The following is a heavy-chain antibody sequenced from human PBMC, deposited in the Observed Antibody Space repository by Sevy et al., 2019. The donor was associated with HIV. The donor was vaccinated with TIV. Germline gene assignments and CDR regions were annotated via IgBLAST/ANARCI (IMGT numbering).Heavy chain of an antibody. CDR3: AKDRRITMIVVGYFDY. V-gene: IGHV3-23*01. D-gene: IGHD3-22*01. J-gene: IGHJ4*02. CDR1: GFSFSSYA. CDR2: ISGSGGST. Sequence: GGSLRLSCAASGFSFSSYAMSWVSQAPGKGLEWVSAISGSGGSTYYADSVKGRFTISRDNSKNTLYLQMNSLRAEDTAVYYCAKDRRITMIVVGYFDYWGQGTLVTVSS.